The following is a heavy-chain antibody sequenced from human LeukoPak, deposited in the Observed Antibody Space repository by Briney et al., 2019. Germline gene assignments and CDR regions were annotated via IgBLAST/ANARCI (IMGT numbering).Heavy chain of an antibody. D-gene: IGHD5-24*01. J-gene: IGHJ4*02. CDR3: AKSGYNRFDY. V-gene: IGHV3-23*01. CDR2: ISGSGSGGST. Sequence: HPGGSLILSCAASGFTFSSSAMSWVRQAPGKGLEWVSSISGSGSGGSTYYADSVKGRFTISRDNSKNTLYLQMNSLIAEDTAVYYCAKSGYNRFDYWGQGTRVTVSS. CDR1: GFTFSSSA.